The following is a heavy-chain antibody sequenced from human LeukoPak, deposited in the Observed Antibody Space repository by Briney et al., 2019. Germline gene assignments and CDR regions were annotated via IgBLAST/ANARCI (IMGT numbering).Heavy chain of an antibody. D-gene: IGHD3-22*01. Sequence: ASVKVSCKASGYTFTSYAMDWVRQAPGQGLEWRGWINTNTGNPTYAQGFTGRFVFSLDTSVSTAYLQISSLKAEDTAVYYCARDVTDTMIVLQYYFDYWGQGTLVTVSS. J-gene: IGHJ4*02. CDR1: GYTFTSYA. V-gene: IGHV7-4-1*02. CDR2: INTNTGNP. CDR3: ARDVTDTMIVLQYYFDY.